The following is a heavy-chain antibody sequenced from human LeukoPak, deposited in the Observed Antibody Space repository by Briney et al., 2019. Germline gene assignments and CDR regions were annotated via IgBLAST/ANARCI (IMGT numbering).Heavy chain of an antibody. J-gene: IGHJ3*02. Sequence: SETLSLTCTVSGGSISSYYWSWIRQPPGKGLEWIGYIYYSGSTNYNPSLKSRVTMSVDTSKNQFSLNLSSVNAADTAVYYCARGRGWLQSLDAFDIWGQGTMVTVSS. CDR1: GGSISSYY. CDR2: IYYSGST. CDR3: ARGRGWLQSLDAFDI. D-gene: IGHD5-24*01. V-gene: IGHV4-59*01.